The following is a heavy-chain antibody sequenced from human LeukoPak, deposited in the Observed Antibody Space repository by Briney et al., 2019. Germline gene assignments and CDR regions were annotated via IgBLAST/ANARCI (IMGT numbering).Heavy chain of an antibody. CDR2: IYSGGST. V-gene: IGHV3-66*01. CDR3: ARDRELPYC. Sequence: PGGSLRLSCAASGFTVSSNYMTWVRQAPGKGLEWVPVIYSGGSTSYADSVKGRFTISRDNSKNTLYLQMNSLRAEDTAVYYCARDRELPYCWGHGTLVTVSS. CDR1: GFTVSSNY. D-gene: IGHD1-26*01. J-gene: IGHJ4*01.